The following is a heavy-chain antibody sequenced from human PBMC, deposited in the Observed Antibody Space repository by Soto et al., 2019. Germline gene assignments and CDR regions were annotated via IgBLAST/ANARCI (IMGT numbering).Heavy chain of an antibody. CDR2: IYYSGST. CDR3: ARSGAGSGWL. D-gene: IGHD6-19*01. CDR1: GGSVSSGRYY. V-gene: IGHV4-61*01. J-gene: IGHJ4*02. Sequence: QVQLQESGPGLVKPSETLSLTCTVSGGSVSSGRYYWSWSRQPPGKRLEWIGYIYYSGSTNYKSSLRSRVTISLDTSKNQFSLNLSSVTAADTAVYYCARSGAGSGWLGGQGTLVTVSS.